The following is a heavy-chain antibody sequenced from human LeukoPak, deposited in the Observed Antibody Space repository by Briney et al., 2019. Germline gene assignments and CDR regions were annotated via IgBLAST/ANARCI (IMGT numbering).Heavy chain of an antibody. V-gene: IGHV3-7*01. J-gene: IGHJ4*02. CDR1: GFTLSRYW. Sequence: CMRLSCAPSGFTLSRYWMWLVRLAAWKGLEWVANINEDGGERHYVDTVKGRFTISRDNAKNSLYLQMNSLRAEDTAVYYCARGGNLENWGRGTLVTVSS. D-gene: IGHD1-14*01. CDR2: INEDGGER. CDR3: ARGGNLEN.